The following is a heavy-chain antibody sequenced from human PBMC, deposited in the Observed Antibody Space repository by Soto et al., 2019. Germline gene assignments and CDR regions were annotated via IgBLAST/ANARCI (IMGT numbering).Heavy chain of an antibody. V-gene: IGHV4-30-2*01. J-gene: IGHJ6*02. CDR3: ASRSTSFGVVVPAGAAYYGMDV. CDR1: GGSISSGGYS. CDR2: IYHSGST. Sequence: SETLSLTCAVSGGSISSGGYSWSWIRQPPGKGLEWIGYIYHSGSTYYNPSLKSRVTISVDRSKNQFSLKLSSVTAADTAVYYRASRSTSFGVVVPAGAAYYGMDVWGQGTTVTVSS. D-gene: IGHD2-2*01.